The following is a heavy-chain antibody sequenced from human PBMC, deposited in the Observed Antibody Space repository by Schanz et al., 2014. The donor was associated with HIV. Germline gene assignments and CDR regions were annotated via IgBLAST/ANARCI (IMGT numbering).Heavy chain of an antibody. Sequence: QVQLQQWGAGLLKPSETLSLTCAVYGSSVTYFYWSWIRQSPGKGLEWIAEVNHSGDANHNPSLKGRATISVDTSKNQFSRKLNSVTAADTAVYYCARAKWPPRNRHFDFWGQGNLVTVS. CDR2: VNHSGDA. CDR3: ARAKWPPRNRHFDF. CDR1: GSSVTYFY. J-gene: IGHJ4*02. V-gene: IGHV4-34*02. D-gene: IGHD5-12*01.